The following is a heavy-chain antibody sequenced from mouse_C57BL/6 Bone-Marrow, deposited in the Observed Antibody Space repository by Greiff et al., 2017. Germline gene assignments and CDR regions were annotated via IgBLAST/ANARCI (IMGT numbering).Heavy chain of an antibody. Sequence: VQLQQPGAELVKPGASVKLSCKASGYTFTSYWMQWVKQRPGQGLEWIGEIAPSDGSTNYNQKFKGKATLTVDTSSSTAYMQPSSLPSEDSPVFYGESRGIDHYGWLAYWGQGTLVTVSA. CDR1: GYTFTSYW. D-gene: IGHD1-2*01. J-gene: IGHJ3*01. V-gene: IGHV1-50*01. CDR2: IAPSDGST. CDR3: ESRGIDHYGWLAY.